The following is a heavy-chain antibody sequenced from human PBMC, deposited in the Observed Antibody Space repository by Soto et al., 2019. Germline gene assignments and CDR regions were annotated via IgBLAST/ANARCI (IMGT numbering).Heavy chain of an antibody. J-gene: IGHJ6*02. V-gene: IGHV1-69*01. CDR3: ARGPYYDFWSGYSIYGGYYGMDV. CDR1: GGTFRSYA. Sequence: QVQLVQSGAEVKKPGSSVKVSCKASGGTFRSYAISWVRQAPGQGLEWMGGIIPIFGTANYAQKFQGRVTITADESTSTSYMELSSLRSEDTAVYYCARGPYYDFWSGYSIYGGYYGMDVWGQGTTVTVSS. D-gene: IGHD3-3*01. CDR2: IIPIFGTA.